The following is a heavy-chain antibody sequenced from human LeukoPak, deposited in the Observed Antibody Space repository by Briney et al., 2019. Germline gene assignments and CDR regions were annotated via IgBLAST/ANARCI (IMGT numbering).Heavy chain of an antibody. V-gene: IGHV3-7*03. Sequence: PGGSLRLSCTASGFSFSNYWMSWVRQAPGKGLEWVASIKQDESEKYYVDSVKGRFTTSRDNAKSSLYLQMNALRGEDTAVYYRGRLVGDVTTWDCWGQGTLVTVSS. J-gene: IGHJ4*02. CDR2: IKQDESEK. D-gene: IGHD1-26*01. CDR3: GRLVGDVTTWDC. CDR1: GFSFSNYW.